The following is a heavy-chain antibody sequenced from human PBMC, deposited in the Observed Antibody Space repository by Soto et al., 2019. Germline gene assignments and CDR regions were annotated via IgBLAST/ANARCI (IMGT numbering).Heavy chain of an antibody. Sequence: SETLSLTCAVSNYSISRGYYWGWIRQPPEKGLEYIGSIFHTGSTYYNPSLKSRVIISVDTSKNQFSLRLNSVTAADTAVYFCARVEAAKCFAHWGQGTLVTVSS. J-gene: IGHJ4*02. CDR1: NYSISRGYY. D-gene: IGHD2-15*01. V-gene: IGHV4-38-2*01. CDR2: IFHTGST. CDR3: ARVEAAKCFAH.